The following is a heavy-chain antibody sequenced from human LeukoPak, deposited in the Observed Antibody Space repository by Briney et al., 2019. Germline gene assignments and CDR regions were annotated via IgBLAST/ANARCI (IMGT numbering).Heavy chain of an antibody. J-gene: IGHJ4*02. CDR3: ARVLDYYGSGTRDFDY. V-gene: IGHV4-34*01. D-gene: IGHD3-10*01. CDR2: INHSGST. Sequence: SETLSLTCAVYGGSFSGYYWSWIRQPPGKGLEWIGEINHSGSTNYNPSLKSRVTISVDTSKDQFSLKLNSVTAADTAVYYCARVLDYYGSGTRDFDYWGQGILVTVSS. CDR1: GGSFSGYY.